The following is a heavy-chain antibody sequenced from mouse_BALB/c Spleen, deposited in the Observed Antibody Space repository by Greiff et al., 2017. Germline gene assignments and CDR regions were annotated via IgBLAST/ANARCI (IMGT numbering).Heavy chain of an antibody. CDR2: ISSGSSTI. J-gene: IGHJ4*01. D-gene: IGHD4-1*01. V-gene: IGHV5-17*02. CDR1: GFTFSSFG. CDR3: ARKGLTGKAMDY. Sequence: EVQRVESGGGLVQPGGSRKLSCAASGFTFSSFGMHWVRQAPEKGLEWVAYISSGSSTIYYADTVKGRFTISRDNPKNTLFLQMTSLRSEDTAMYYCARKGLTGKAMDYWGQGTSVTVSS.